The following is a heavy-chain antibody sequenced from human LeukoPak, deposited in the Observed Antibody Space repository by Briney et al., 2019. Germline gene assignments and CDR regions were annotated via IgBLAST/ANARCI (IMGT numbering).Heavy chain of an antibody. CDR1: GGSISSGSYY. J-gene: IGHJ6*03. D-gene: IGHD5-18*01. CDR2: IYTSGST. CDR3: ARGGYSYGYVYYYYYMDV. Sequence: SETLSLTCTVSGGSISSGSYYWSWIRQPAGKGLEWIGRIYTSGSTNYNPSLKSRVTISVDTSKNQFSLKLSSVTAADTAVYYCARGGYSYGYVYYYYYMDVWGKGTTVTISS. V-gene: IGHV4-61*02.